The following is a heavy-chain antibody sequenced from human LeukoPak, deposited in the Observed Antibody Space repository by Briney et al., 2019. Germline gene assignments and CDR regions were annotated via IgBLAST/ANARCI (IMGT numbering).Heavy chain of an antibody. Sequence: VKVSCKASGGTFIXYAISWVRQAPGQGLEWMGRIIPILGIANYAQKFQGRVTITADKSTSTAYMELSSLRSEDTAVYYCARDPIPSYYYDSSGYYPKYFQHWGQGTLVTVSS. V-gene: IGHV1-69*10. CDR1: GGTFIXYA. CDR3: ARDPIPSYYYDSSGYYPKYFQH. D-gene: IGHD3-22*01. CDR2: IIPILGIA. J-gene: IGHJ1*01.